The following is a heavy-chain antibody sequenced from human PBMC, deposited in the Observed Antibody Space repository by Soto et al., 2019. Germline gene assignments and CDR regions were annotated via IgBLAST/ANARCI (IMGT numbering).Heavy chain of an antibody. Sequence: SETLSLTCTVSGGSISSGGYYWSWIRQHPGKGLEWIGYIYYSGSTYYNPSLKSRVTISVDTSKNQFSLKLSSVTAADTAVYYCARAASRFDFWSGYPDYWGQGTLVTVSS. D-gene: IGHD3-3*01. CDR3: ARAASRFDFWSGYPDY. V-gene: IGHV4-31*03. J-gene: IGHJ4*02. CDR2: IYYSGST. CDR1: GGSISSGGYY.